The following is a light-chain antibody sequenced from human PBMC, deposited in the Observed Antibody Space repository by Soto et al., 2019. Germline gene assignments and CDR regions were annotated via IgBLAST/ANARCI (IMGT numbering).Light chain of an antibody. J-gene: IGKJ1*01. CDR3: QQYGSSLT. Sequence: EIVLTQSPGTLSLSPGEGATLSCRASQSVKSDSLVWYQQKPGQAPRLLIYGASTRATGIPDRFRGRGSGTDFTLTISRLEPEDFAVYWCQQYGSSLTFGQGTKVEIK. V-gene: IGKV3-20*01. CDR1: QSVKSDS. CDR2: GAS.